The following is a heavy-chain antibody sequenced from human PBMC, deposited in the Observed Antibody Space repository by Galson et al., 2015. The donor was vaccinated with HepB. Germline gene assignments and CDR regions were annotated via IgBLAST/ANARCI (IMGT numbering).Heavy chain of an antibody. CDR1: GYTLTELS. CDR2: FDPEDGET. D-gene: IGHD4-17*01. CDR3: RGRNGDYEGFDY. Sequence: VKVSCKVSGYTLTELSMHWVRQAPGKGLEWMGGFDPEDGETIYAQKFQGRVTMTEDTSTDTAYMELSSLRSEDTAVYYCRGRNGDYEGFDYWGQGTLVTVSS. V-gene: IGHV1-24*01. J-gene: IGHJ4*02.